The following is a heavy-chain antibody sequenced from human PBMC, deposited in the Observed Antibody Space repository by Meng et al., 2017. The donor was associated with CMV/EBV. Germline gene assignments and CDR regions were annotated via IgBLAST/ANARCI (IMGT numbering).Heavy chain of an antibody. CDR3: ARATVVTPYLPAEYFQH. CDR1: GGSISGCGDY. J-gene: IGHJ1*01. D-gene: IGHD4-23*01. CDR2: NSTSRST. Sequence: QLSGSAPCLLKLEQTLSLTGPASGGSISGCGDYWSWIRPPAGRGLAWNGRNSTSRSTHYNPSLKSRVTISVDASKNQFSLKLSSVTAADTAVYYCARATVVTPYLPAEYFQHWGQGTLVTVSS. V-gene: IGHV4-61*02.